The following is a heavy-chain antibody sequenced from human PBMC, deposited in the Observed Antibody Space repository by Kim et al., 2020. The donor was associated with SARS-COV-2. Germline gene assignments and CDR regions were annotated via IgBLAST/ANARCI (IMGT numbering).Heavy chain of an antibody. CDR1: GFTFSSYA. Sequence: GGSLRLSCSASGFTFSSYAMHWVRQAPGKGLEYVSAISSNGGSTYYADSVKGRFTISRDNSKNTLYLQMSSLRAEDTAVYYCVKGEGYGGSLGARKIFQHWGQGTLVTVSS. CDR2: ISSNGGST. J-gene: IGHJ1*01. CDR3: VKGEGYGGSLGARKIFQH. D-gene: IGHD2-15*01. V-gene: IGHV3-64D*06.